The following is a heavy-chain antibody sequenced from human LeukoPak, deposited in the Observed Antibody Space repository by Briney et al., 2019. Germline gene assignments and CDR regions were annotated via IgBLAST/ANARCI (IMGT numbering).Heavy chain of an antibody. CDR3: ARDEGGAIDY. CDR1: GFTVSSNY. V-gene: IGHV3-53*01. D-gene: IGHD3-16*01. CDR2: IYSGGST. Sequence: GGSLRFSCAASGFTVSSNYMSWVRQAPGKGLEWVSVIYSGGSTYYADSVKGRFTISRDNSKNTLYLQMNSLRAEDTAVYYCARDEGGAIDYWGQGTLVTVSS. J-gene: IGHJ4*02.